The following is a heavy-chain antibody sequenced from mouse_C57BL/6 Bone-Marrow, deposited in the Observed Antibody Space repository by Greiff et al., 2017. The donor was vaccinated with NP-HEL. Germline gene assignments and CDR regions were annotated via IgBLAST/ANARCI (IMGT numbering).Heavy chain of an antibody. CDR3: ARLVITTVVAPFDY. CDR1: GYAFSSSW. D-gene: IGHD1-1*01. V-gene: IGHV1-82*01. Sequence: VQLQQSGPELVKPGASVKISCKASGYAFSSSWMNWVKQRPGKGLEWIGRIYPGDGDTNYNGKFKGKATLTADKSSSTAYMQLSSLTSEDSAVYFCARLVITTVVAPFDYWGQGTTLTVSS. CDR2: IYPGDGDT. J-gene: IGHJ2*01.